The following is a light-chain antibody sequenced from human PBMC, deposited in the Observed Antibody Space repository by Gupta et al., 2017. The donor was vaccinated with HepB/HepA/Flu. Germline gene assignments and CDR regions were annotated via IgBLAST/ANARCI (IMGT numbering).Light chain of an antibody. CDR1: SSDVGGYNY. CDR2: EVS. CDR3: SSYTSSNTLV. Sequence: QSALTQPASVSGSPGPSITISCTGTSSDVGGYNYVSWYQQHPGKAPKLMIYEVSNRPSGVSNRFSGSKSGNTASLTISGLQAEGEADYYCSSYTSSNTLVFGGGTKLTVL. V-gene: IGLV2-14*01. J-gene: IGLJ2*01.